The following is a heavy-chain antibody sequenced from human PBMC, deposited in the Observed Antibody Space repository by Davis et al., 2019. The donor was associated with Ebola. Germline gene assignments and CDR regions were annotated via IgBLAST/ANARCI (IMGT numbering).Heavy chain of an antibody. CDR1: GYTFTSYG. CDR3: ARGGYSSTRDY. CDR2: INTNTGNP. V-gene: IGHV7-4-1*02. Sequence: ASVKVSCKASGYTFTSYGISWVRQAPGQGLEWMGWINTNTGNPTYTQGFTGRFVFSLDTSVSTAYLQISSLKAEDTAVYYCARGGYSSTRDYWGQGTLVTVSS. D-gene: IGHD6-13*01. J-gene: IGHJ4*02.